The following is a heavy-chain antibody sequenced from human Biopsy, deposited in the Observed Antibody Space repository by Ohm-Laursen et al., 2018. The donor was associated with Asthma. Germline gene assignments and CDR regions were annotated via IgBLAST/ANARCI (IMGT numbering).Heavy chain of an antibody. D-gene: IGHD1-26*01. Sequence: SLRLSCTASGFSFSNFGMHWVRQAPGKRLEWVAVISFDGSNEDYADSVKGRFTISRDNSKNTLFLEMNSLRPEDTAVYYCAKELFPGWELRRGPDSWGKGARGTGSS. V-gene: IGHV3-30*18. CDR3: AKELFPGWELRRGPDS. J-gene: IGHJ4*02. CDR2: ISFDGSNE. CDR1: GFSFSNFG.